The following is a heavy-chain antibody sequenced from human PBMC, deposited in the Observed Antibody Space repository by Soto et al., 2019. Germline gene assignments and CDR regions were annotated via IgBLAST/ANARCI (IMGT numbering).Heavy chain of an antibody. CDR3: AKGSSAWGLFDY. V-gene: IGHV3-23*01. CDR1: GFTFSSYA. D-gene: IGHD2-2*01. Sequence: PGGSLRLSCAASGFTFSSYAMSWVRQAPGKGLEWVSAISGSGGGTYYTDSVKGRFTISRDNSKNTLSLQMNSLRAEDTAVYYCAKGSSAWGLFDYWGQGTLVTVSS. J-gene: IGHJ4*02. CDR2: ISGSGGGT.